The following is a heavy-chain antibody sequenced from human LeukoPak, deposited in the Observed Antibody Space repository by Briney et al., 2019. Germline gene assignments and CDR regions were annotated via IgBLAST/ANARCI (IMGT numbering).Heavy chain of an antibody. V-gene: IGHV4-4*02. Sequence: PSETLSLTCTVSGGSIRSSSWWSWVRQPPGKGLECIGEIYHSGTTNYNPSLKSRVTISVDESKNQFSLKLNSVTAADTAYYMDVWGERTTVTGSS. CDR1: GGSIRSSSW. J-gene: IGHJ6*03. CDR3: V. CDR2: IYHSGTT.